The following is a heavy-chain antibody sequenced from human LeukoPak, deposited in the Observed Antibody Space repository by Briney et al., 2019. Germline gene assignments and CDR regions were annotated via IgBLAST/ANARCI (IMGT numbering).Heavy chain of an antibody. CDR2: INHSGST. V-gene: IGHV4-34*01. D-gene: IGHD1-7*01. CDR1: VGSYSGYY. Sequence: SETLSLTCAVYVGSYSGYYWSWIRQPPGKGLEWIGEINHSGSTNYNPSLKSRVTISVDTSKNQCSLKLSSVTAADTAVYYCARLIAGTTTAFDIWGQGTMVTVSS. CDR3: ARLIAGTTTAFDI. J-gene: IGHJ3*02.